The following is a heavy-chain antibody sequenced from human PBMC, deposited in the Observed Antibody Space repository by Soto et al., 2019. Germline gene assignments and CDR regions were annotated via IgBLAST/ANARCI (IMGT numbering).Heavy chain of an antibody. V-gene: IGHV1-3*01. Sequence: QVQLVQSGAEVKKPGASVKDSCKASGYTFTSYAMHWVRPAPGQRLEWMGRINAGNGNTKYSQKFQGRVTITRDPSASTADMVRSSLRSEDTAVYYCARWDQIYCYYGMDVWGQGGTVTVSS. CDR2: INAGNGNT. CDR3: ARWDQIYCYYGMDV. D-gene: IGHD1-26*01. CDR1: GYTFTSYA. J-gene: IGHJ6*02.